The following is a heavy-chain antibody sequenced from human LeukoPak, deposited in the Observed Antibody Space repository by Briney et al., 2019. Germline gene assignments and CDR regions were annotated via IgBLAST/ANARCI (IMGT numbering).Heavy chain of an antibody. CDR3: ARDVGDILTGYYPLDY. CDR2: INTDTGNP. Sequence: GASVKVSCKASGYTFTSYAMNWVRQAPGQGLEWMGWINTDTGNPTYAQGFTGRFVFSLDTSVSTAYLQISSLKAEDTAVYYCARDVGDILTGYYPLDYWGQRTLVTVSS. D-gene: IGHD3-9*01. CDR1: GYTFTSYA. V-gene: IGHV7-4-1*02. J-gene: IGHJ4*02.